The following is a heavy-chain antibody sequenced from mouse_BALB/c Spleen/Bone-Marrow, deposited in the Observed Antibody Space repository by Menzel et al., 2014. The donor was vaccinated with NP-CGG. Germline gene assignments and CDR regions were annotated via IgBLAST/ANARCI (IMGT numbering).Heavy chain of an antibody. CDR3: ARHETTVVATDAMDY. D-gene: IGHD1-1*01. Sequence: EVMLVESEGGLVKPGGSLKLSCAASGFTFSSYAMSWVRQTPEKRLECVATISSGGSYTYYPDSVKGRFTISRDNAKNTLYLQMSSLRSEDTAMYYCARHETTVVATDAMDYWGQGTSVTVSS. CDR2: ISSGGSYT. J-gene: IGHJ4*01. CDR1: GFTFSSYA. V-gene: IGHV5-9-3*01.